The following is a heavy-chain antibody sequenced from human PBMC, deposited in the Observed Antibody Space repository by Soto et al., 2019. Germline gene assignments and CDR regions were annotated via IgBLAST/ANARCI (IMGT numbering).Heavy chain of an antibody. CDR3: AHRQSSGSYYY. CDR2: IYWDDDK. V-gene: IGHV2-5*02. Sequence: SGPTLMHPTQTFTLTCSFSGFSRSPSGVGVGWIRQPPGKALEWLALIYWDDDKRYSPSLKSRLTITKDTSKNQVVLTMTNMDPVDTATYYCAHRQSSGSYYYWGQGTLVTVS. D-gene: IGHD3-10*01. J-gene: IGHJ4*02. CDR1: GFSRSPSGVG.